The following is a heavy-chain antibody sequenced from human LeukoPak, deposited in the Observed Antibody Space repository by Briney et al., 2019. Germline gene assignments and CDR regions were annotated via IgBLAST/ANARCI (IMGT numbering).Heavy chain of an antibody. J-gene: IGHJ4*02. CDR1: GFSLSTSGVG. Sequence: SGPTLVNPTQTLTLTCTFSGFSLSTSGVGVGWIRQPPGKALEWLALIYWNDDKRYSPSLKSRLTITKDTSKNQVVLTMTNMDHVDTATYYCAHRRIAALFDYWGQGTLVTVSS. CDR3: AHRRIAALFDY. V-gene: IGHV2-5*01. CDR2: IYWNDDK. D-gene: IGHD6-6*01.